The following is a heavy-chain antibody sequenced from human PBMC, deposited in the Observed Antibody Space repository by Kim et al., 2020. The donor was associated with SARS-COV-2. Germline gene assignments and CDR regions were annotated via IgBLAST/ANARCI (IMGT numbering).Heavy chain of an antibody. CDR2: IDPSDSYT. Sequence: GESLKISCKGSGYSFTSYWISWVRQMPGKGLEWMGRIDPSDSYTNYSPSFQGHVTISADKSISTAYLQWSSLKASDTAMYYCARLPDIVATTVYGMDVWGQGTTVTVSS. CDR3: ARLPDIVATTVYGMDV. CDR1: GYSFTSYW. V-gene: IGHV5-10-1*01. J-gene: IGHJ6*02. D-gene: IGHD5-12*01.